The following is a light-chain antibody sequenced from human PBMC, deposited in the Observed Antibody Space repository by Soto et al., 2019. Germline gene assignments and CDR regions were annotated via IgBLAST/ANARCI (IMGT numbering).Light chain of an antibody. CDR1: QTITKY. CDR2: AAS. J-gene: IGKJ1*01. CDR3: QQSYTTPWT. V-gene: IGKV1-39*01. Sequence: DIQMTQSPSSLSASVGDRVTITCRTSQTITKYLNWYQQKPGKAPKYLINAASDLQSGVPPRISGSGSGTECTLTISSLQPEDFATYYCQQSYTTPWTFGQGTKVEVK.